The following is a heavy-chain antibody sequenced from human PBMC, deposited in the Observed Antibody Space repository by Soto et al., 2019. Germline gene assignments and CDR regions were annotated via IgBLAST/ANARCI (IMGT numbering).Heavy chain of an antibody. CDR2: IYYSGGT. CDR3: ARLVAVTRAAMDVEDAFDI. Sequence: PSETLSLTCTVSGGSISSYYWSWIRQPPGKGLEWIGYIYYSGGTNYNPSLKSRVTISVDTSKNQFSLKLSSVTAADTAVYYCARLVAVTRAAMDVEDAFDIWGQGTMVTVSS. V-gene: IGHV4-59*08. D-gene: IGHD2-21*02. CDR1: GGSISSYY. J-gene: IGHJ3*02.